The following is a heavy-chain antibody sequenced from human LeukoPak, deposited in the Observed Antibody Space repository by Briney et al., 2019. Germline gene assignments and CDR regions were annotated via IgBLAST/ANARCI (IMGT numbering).Heavy chain of an antibody. J-gene: IGHJ4*02. CDR1: GFTFSSYE. V-gene: IGHV3-48*03. CDR3: ARDRGYSSSWD. CDR2: ISSSGTTI. Sequence: GGSLRLSCAASGFTFSSYEMNWVRQAPGKGLEWVSYISSSGTTIYYADSVKGRFTISRDNAENSLYLQMNSLRAEDTALYYCARDRGYSSSWDWGQGTLVTVSS. D-gene: IGHD6-13*01.